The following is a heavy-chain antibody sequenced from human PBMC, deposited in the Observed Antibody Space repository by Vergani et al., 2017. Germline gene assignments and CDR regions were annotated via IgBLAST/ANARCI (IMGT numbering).Heavy chain of an antibody. CDR3: AKDLGTESGGGWFDP. CDR2: ISWNSNSI. J-gene: IGHJ5*02. CDR1: GFTSAGYA. V-gene: IGHV3-9*02. D-gene: IGHD4-23*01. Sequence: EVQLEESGGGLVLPGRPLRLSCVAPGFTSAGYAMHWVRQAPGKGLEWVSGISWNSNSIGYADSVKGRFTISRDNAKKSLYLQMNSLRAEDTALYYCAKDLGTESGGGWFDPWGQATLATVSS.